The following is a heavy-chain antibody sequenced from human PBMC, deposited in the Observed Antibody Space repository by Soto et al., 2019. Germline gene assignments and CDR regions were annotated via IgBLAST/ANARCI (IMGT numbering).Heavy chain of an antibody. D-gene: IGHD3-22*01. V-gene: IGHV1-18*04. CDR2: IRAKNGNT. CDR3: ASGYFDHFFDC. J-gene: IGHJ4*02. Sequence: QVHLVQSGGEVKKPGASVIVSCKTSGYNLSTYPINWVRQAPGHGLEWIGGIRAKNGNTDYPRKFQGRVTGTLDTSTTTPYLEVRNLRSDDTAVYDSASGYFDHFFDCWGQGTVGTVSS. CDR1: GYNLSTYP.